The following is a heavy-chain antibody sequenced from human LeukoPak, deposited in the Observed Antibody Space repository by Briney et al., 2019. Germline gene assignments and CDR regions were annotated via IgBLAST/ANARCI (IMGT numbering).Heavy chain of an antibody. D-gene: IGHD6-19*01. CDR1: GYTFADYY. J-gene: IGHJ4*02. CDR3: ARDRLNSGMDN. V-gene: IGHV1-2*02. CDR2: ISPNNGGT. Sequence: GASVKVSCKASGYTFADYYIHWVRQAPGQGLEWMGWISPNNGGTNYALKFQGRFTVIRDTSNNTAYMELNRLTSDDTALYYCARDRLNSGMDNWGQGTLVIVSS.